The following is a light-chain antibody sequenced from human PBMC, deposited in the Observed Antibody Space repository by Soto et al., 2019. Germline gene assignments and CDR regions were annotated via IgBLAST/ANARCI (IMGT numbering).Light chain of an antibody. CDR2: AAS. Sequence: DIQMTQSPSSLSASVGDRVTITFGASQSISSYLNWYQQKPGKAPKLLIYAASSLQSGVPSRFSGSGSGTDFTLTISRLEPEDFAVYYCQQYGSPSTTFGQGTRLEI. V-gene: IGKV1-39*01. J-gene: IGKJ5*01. CDR3: QQYGSPSTT. CDR1: QSISSY.